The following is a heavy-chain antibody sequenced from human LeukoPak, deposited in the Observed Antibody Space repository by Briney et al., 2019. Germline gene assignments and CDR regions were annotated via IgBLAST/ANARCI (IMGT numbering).Heavy chain of an antibody. V-gene: IGHV3-49*04. CDR2: IRSKAYGGTT. J-gene: IGHJ6*03. CDR3: AKDVSSSSDYYQYYYMDV. D-gene: IGHD6-6*01. Sequence: GGSLRLSCTASGFTFGDYAMSWVRQAPGKGLEWVGFIRSKAYGGTTEYAASVKGRFTISRDDSKSIAYLQMNSLRAEDTAVYYCAKDVSSSSDYYQYYYMDVWGKGTTVTVSS. CDR1: GFTFGDYA.